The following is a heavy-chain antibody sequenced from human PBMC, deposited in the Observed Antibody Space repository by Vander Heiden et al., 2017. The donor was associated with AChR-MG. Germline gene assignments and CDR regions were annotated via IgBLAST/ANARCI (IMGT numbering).Heavy chain of an antibody. CDR3: ARELTGSFYFDF. Sequence: QVQLVQSGAEVKKPGASLKVSCKTCGFTITNYHIHWVRQAPGQGLEWVGTINPSLDSTHYAQKFQGRVRMTRDTSTKTVYMDMTSLRPEDTAVYFCARELTGSFYFDFWGQGSLVTVSS. V-gene: IGHV1-46*03. J-gene: IGHJ4*02. CDR1: GFTITNYH. CDR2: INPSLDST. D-gene: IGHD1-26*01.